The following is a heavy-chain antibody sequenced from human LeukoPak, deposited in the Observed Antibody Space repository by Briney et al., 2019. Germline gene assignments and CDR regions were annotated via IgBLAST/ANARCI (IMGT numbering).Heavy chain of an antibody. Sequence: PGGSLRLSCAASGFTFSSYAMSWVRQAPGKGLEWVSAISGSGGSTYYADSVKGRFTISRDNAKNSLFLQMNSLSVEDTAIYYCARESFGDYIDYWGQGAVVTVSS. CDR3: ARESFGDYIDY. CDR2: ISGSGGST. J-gene: IGHJ4*02. CDR1: GFTFSSYA. V-gene: IGHV3-23*01. D-gene: IGHD4-17*01.